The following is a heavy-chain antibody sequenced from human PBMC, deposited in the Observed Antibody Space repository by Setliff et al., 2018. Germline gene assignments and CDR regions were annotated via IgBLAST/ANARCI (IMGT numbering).Heavy chain of an antibody. J-gene: IGHJ3*01. CDR1: GFTFSTYW. D-gene: IGHD2-21*02. Sequence: PGGSLRLSCAASGFTFSTYWMTWIRQAPGKGLEWVANIKGDGSEKYYVDSAEGRFAISRDNAKNSLYLQMNSLRAEDTAVYYCARAGLPYAADVWGQGTKVTVSS. CDR2: IKGDGSEK. V-gene: IGHV3-7*01. CDR3: ARAGLPYAADV.